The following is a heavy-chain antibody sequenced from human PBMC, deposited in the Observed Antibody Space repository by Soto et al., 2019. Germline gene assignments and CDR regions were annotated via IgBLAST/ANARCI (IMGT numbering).Heavy chain of an antibody. V-gene: IGHV4-39*01. CDR2: IYYSGST. CDR3: ARRYRGGSNSFDY. CDR1: GGSISSSSYY. J-gene: IGHJ4*02. D-gene: IGHD6-19*01. Sequence: SETLSLTCTASGGSISSSSYYWGWIRQPPGKGREWIGSIYYSGSTYYNPSLKSPVTISVDTSKNQFSLKLSSVTTANTAVYYCARRYRGGSNSFDYWGQGTLVTVSS.